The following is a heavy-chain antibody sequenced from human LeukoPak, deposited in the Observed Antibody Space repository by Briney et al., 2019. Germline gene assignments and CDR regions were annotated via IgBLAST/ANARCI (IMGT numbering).Heavy chain of an antibody. CDR3: ARVYYDSSGYPDAFDI. CDR2: IYYSGST. Sequence: PSETLSLTCTVSGGSISSGVYYWSWIRQPPGKGLEWIGYIYYSGSTYYNPSLKSRVTISVDTSKNQFSLKLSSVTAADTAVYYCARVYYDSSGYPDAFDIWGQGTMVTVSS. J-gene: IGHJ3*02. D-gene: IGHD3-22*01. CDR1: GGSISSGVYY. V-gene: IGHV4-30-4*01.